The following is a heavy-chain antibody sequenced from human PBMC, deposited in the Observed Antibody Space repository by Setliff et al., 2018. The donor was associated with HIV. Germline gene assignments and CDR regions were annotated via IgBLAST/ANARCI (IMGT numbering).Heavy chain of an antibody. D-gene: IGHD5-12*01. CDR1: GGPINSGSYY. CDR3: TRDHIVATIRDYYYGMDV. J-gene: IGHJ6*02. CDR2: IYSSGTT. Sequence: SETLSLTCTVSGGPINSGSYYWSWIRQPAGKGLEWIGRIYSSGTTNYNPSLKRRVTISLDTSENQFSLKLNSVTAADTAVYYCTRDHIVATIRDYYYGMDVWGQGTTVTVSS. V-gene: IGHV4-61*02.